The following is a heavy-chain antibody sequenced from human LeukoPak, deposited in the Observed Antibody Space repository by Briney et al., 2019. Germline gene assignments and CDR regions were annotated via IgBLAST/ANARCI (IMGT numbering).Heavy chain of an antibody. J-gene: IGHJ4*02. CDR2: IYYSGST. CDR1: GGTISSYY. V-gene: IGHV4-59*01. CDR3: ARGVVVVPAALLSPLAFDY. D-gene: IGHD2-2*01. Sequence: PSETLCLTCTVSGGTISSYYWSWIRQPPGKGLEWIGYIYYSGSTNYNPSLKSRVTISVDTSKNQFSLKLSSVTAADTAVYYCARGVVVVPAALLSPLAFDYWGQGTLVTVSS.